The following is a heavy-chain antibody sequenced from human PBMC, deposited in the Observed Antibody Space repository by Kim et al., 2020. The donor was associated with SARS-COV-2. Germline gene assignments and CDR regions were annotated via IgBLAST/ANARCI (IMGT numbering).Heavy chain of an antibody. D-gene: IGHD3-10*01. CDR3: ARERRGEVDY. CDR2: R. Sequence: RIYARNFQGRVTMTRDTSASTVYMEVNSLRSEDTAVYYCARERRGEVDYWGQGTLVTVSS. J-gene: IGHJ4*02. V-gene: IGHV1-46*01.